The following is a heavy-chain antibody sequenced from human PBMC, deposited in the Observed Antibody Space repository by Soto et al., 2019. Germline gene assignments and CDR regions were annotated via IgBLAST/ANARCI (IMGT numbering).Heavy chain of an antibody. CDR2: INAGNGNT. Sequence: QVQLVQSGAEEKKPGASVKVSCKASGYTFTSYAMHWVRQAPGQRLEWMGWINAGNGNTKYSQKFQGRVTITRDTTASTAYMEPSSRISEDTAVYCCARRIVVVTALDYWGQGTLVTVSS. CDR1: GYTFTSYA. J-gene: IGHJ4*02. CDR3: ARRIVVVTALDY. V-gene: IGHV1-3*05. D-gene: IGHD2-21*02.